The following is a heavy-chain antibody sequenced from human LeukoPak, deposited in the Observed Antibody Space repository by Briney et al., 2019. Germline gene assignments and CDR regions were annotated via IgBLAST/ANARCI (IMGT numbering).Heavy chain of an antibody. J-gene: IGHJ4*02. CDR1: GYTFTSYG. CDR2: ISAYNGNT. V-gene: IGHV1-18*01. D-gene: IGHD5-18*01. Sequence: GASVKVSCKASGYTFTSYGISWVRQAPGQGLEWMGWISAYNGNTNYAQKLQGRVTTTTDTSTSTAYMELRSLRSDDTAVYYCARDLRGYSYALTKGHFDYWGQGTLVTVSS. CDR3: ARDLRGYSYALTKGHFDY.